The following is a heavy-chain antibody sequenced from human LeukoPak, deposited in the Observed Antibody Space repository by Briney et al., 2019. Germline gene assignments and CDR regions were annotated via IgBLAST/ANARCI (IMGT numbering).Heavy chain of an antibody. CDR3: ARHLGSGWYYFAY. V-gene: IGHV4-39*01. CDR2: IYSSGNT. J-gene: IGHJ4*02. Sequence: AETLSLTCTVSGCSISSSSYYWGWIRQPPGKGLEYIGSIYSSGNTYYNPSLKSRVTISVDTSKTQFSLNLRSVTAADTAVYYCARHLGSGWYYFAYWGQGTLVTVSS. CDR1: GCSISSSSYY. D-gene: IGHD6-19*01.